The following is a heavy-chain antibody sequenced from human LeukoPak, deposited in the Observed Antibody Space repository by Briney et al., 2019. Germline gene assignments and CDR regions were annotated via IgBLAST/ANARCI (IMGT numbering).Heavy chain of an antibody. CDR1: GYSFTSYW. CDR3: ARQLAAGYGDYGFRGAFDI. CDR2: IYPGDSDT. J-gene: IGHJ3*02. V-gene: IGHV5-51*01. Sequence: GESLKISCKGSGYSFTSYWIGWVRQMPGKGLEWMGIIYPGDSDTRYSPSFQGQVTISADKSISTAYLQWSGLKASDTAMYYCARQLAAGYGDYGFRGAFDIWGQGTMVTVSS. D-gene: IGHD4-17*01.